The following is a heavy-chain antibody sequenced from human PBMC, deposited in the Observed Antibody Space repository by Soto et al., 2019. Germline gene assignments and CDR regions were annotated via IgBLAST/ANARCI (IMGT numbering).Heavy chain of an antibody. CDR2: INHSGST. CDR3: ARGQFFGVVTITY. J-gene: IGHJ4*02. CDR1: GGSFSGYY. D-gene: IGHD3-3*01. V-gene: IGHV4-34*01. Sequence: PSETLSLTCGVYGGSFSGYYWSWIRQPPGKGLEWIGEINHSGSTNYNPSLKSRVTISVDTPKNQFSLKLSSVTAADTAVYYCARGQFFGVVTITYWGQGTLVTVSS.